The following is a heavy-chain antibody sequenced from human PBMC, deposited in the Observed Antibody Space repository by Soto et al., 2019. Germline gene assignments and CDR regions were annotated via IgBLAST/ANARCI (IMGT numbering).Heavy chain of an antibody. CDR3: SGCSGGACHQNYGMDV. D-gene: IGHD2-15*01. V-gene: IGHV3-21*01. CDR1: GFTFSSCT. CDR2: ISTSTSHI. J-gene: IGHJ6*02. Sequence: EVHLVESGGGLVKPGGSLRLSCAVSGFTFSSCTMNWVRKAPGKGLEWVSSISTSTSHIYYADSVKGRFTISIENAKKSLFLKINSLIAEDTAVYYCSGCSGGACHQNYGMDVWGQGTTVTVSS.